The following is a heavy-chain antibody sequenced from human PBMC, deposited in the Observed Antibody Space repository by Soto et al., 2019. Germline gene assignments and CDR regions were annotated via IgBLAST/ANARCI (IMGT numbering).Heavy chain of an antibody. CDR2: IYYSGST. J-gene: IGHJ4*02. D-gene: IGHD2-8*01. CDR3: ARERERCYFDY. V-gene: IGHV4-59*01. Sequence: QVQLQESGPGLVKPSETLSLTCTVSGGSISSYYWSWIRQPPGKGLEWIGYIYYSGSTNYNPSLKSRVTISVDTSKSQFSLKLSSVTAPDTAVYYCARERERCYFDYWGQGTLVTVSS. CDR1: GGSISSYY.